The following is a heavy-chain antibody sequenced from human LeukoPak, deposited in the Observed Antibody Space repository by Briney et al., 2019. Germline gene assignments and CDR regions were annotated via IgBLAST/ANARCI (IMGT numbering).Heavy chain of an antibody. Sequence: SETLSLTCTVSGDSISSYYWSWIRQPPGKGLEWIGYMFYSGSTHYNPSLKSRVTISGDTSKNQFSLNLSSVTAADTAVYYCARDLLREYGLDVWGPGTTVIVSS. CDR1: GDSISSYY. V-gene: IGHV4-59*01. CDR2: MFYSGST. CDR3: ARDLLREYGLDV. D-gene: IGHD3-10*01. J-gene: IGHJ6*02.